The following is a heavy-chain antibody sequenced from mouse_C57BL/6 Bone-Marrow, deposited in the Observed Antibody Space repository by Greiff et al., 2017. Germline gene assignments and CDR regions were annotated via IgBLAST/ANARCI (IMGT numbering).Heavy chain of an antibody. J-gene: IGHJ2*01. V-gene: IGHV1-7*01. Sequence: QVQLQQSGAELVKPGASVKLSCKASGYTFTSYWVHWVKQRPGQGLEWIGYIYPCSGYTKYNQMFKDKATLPADKTSSTAYMQLSSLTYEDSAFCYCARSKIVTTNYWGQGTTLTVSS. D-gene: IGHD2-5*01. CDR3: ARSKIVTTNY. CDR2: IYPCSGYT. CDR1: GYTFTSYW.